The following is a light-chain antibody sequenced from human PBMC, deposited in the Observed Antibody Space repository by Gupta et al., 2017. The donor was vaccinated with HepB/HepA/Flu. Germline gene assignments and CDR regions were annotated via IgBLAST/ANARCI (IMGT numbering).Light chain of an antibody. CDR3: QQYRDWPLT. V-gene: IGKV3-15*01. Sequence: ETVTMQSPTTLSVSPGEGATLSCRASQSVSINLAWYQQKPGQAPRLLIYDMSTRAAGIPARFSGSGSGTEFTLTITGLQSEDFAIYYCQQYRDWPLTFGQGTKVE. J-gene: IGKJ1*01. CDR2: DMS. CDR1: QSVSIN.